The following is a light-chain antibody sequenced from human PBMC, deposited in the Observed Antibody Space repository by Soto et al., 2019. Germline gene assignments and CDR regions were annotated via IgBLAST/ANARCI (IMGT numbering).Light chain of an antibody. V-gene: IGKV1D-13*01. CDR3: QHFNDYPHT. CDR1: QGVRSP. J-gene: IGKJ4*01. CDR2: VAS. Sequence: AIQLTQSPSSLSASVGDRVTITCRASQGVRSPVAWYQQKPGKAPKFLIFVASSLGTGFPSRFSASGSGTDFTLTISSLQHEDFATYYCQHFNDYPHTFGGGTKVEIK.